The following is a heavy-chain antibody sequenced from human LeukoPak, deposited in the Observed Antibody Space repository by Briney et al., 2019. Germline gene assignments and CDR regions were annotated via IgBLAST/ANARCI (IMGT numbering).Heavy chain of an antibody. V-gene: IGHV3-21*01. Sequence: GGSLRLSCAASGFSLSSYSMNWVRQAPGKGLEWVSSITISSNFIDYADSVRGRFTISRDNAKNSLYLEMNSLRTEDTAVYFCAKDGHGEGIMGGYPYFGKGVWGQRTTVTVSS. CDR2: ITISSNFI. D-gene: IGHD3-16*01. J-gene: IGHJ6*02. CDR1: GFSLSSYS. CDR3: AKDGHGEGIMGGYPYFGKGV.